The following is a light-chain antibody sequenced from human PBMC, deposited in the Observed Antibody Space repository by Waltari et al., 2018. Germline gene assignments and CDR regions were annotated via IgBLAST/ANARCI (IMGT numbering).Light chain of an antibody. CDR1: SSDVGGYNY. Sequence: QSALTQPASVSGSPGQSITISCTGTSSDVGGYNYVSWYQQHPGKAPTIMIYEVSKRPSGVSNRFAGSKSGNTASLTISGLQAEDEADYYCSSYTSSSTLVFGGGTKLTVL. CDR3: SSYTSSSTLV. V-gene: IGLV2-14*01. CDR2: EVS. J-gene: IGLJ3*02.